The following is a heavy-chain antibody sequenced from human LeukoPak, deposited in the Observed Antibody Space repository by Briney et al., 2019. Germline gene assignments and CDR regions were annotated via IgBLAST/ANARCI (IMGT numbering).Heavy chain of an antibody. V-gene: IGHV3-53*01. Sequence: PGGSLRLSCAASGFTVRSNYMSWVRQAPGKGLEWVSVSYSGGSTYYADSVKGRFTISRDNSKNTLYLQMNSLRAEDTAVYYCARLYSSGWSIDYWGQGTLVTVSS. CDR3: ARLYSSGWSIDY. J-gene: IGHJ4*02. D-gene: IGHD6-19*01. CDR1: GFTVRSNY. CDR2: SYSGGST.